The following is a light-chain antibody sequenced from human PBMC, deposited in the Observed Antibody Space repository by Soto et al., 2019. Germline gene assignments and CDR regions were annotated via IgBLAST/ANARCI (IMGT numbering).Light chain of an antibody. Sequence: DIQMTQSPSSLSASVGDRVTITCRASQSINTYLNWYQQKPGKAPKLLIYAASNLQSGVPSRFSGSGSGTDFTLTVTSLQPEDSATYYCQQSYSTPRTFGQGTMVEI. CDR1: QSINTY. CDR3: QQSYSTPRT. J-gene: IGKJ1*01. V-gene: IGKV1-39*01. CDR2: AAS.